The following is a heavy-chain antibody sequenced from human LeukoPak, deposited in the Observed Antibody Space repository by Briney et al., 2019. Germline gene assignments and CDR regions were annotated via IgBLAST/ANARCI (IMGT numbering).Heavy chain of an antibody. D-gene: IGHD2-8*01. Sequence: GGSLRLSCAASGFTFSSYSMNWVRQAPGKGLEWVSSIGSSSYIYYADSVKGRFTISRDNAKNTLYLQMNSLRAEDTAVYYCAKDPDCTSGICYTFFDYWGQGTLVTVSS. CDR2: IGSSSYI. J-gene: IGHJ4*02. V-gene: IGHV3-21*04. CDR3: AKDPDCTSGICYTFFDY. CDR1: GFTFSSYS.